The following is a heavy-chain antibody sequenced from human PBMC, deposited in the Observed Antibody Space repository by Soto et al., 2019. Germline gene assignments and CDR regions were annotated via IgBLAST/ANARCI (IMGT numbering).Heavy chain of an antibody. Sequence: PSETLSLTCTVSGVSINSDGYYWSWIRQHPGKGLEWIGYMYDSGSTFYNPSLKSRVTMSIDTSKNQLSLKLSSVTAADTAVYYCARDQPPMTGTVVHFDLWGRGTLVTVSS. D-gene: IGHD3-9*01. CDR1: GVSINSDGYY. J-gene: IGHJ2*01. CDR2: MYDSGST. V-gene: IGHV4-31*03. CDR3: ARDQPPMTGTVVHFDL.